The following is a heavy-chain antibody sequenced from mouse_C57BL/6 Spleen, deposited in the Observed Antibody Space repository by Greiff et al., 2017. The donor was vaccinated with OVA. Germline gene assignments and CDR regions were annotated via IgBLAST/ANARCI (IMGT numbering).Heavy chain of an antibody. V-gene: IGHV1-75*01. CDR3: ARPHGNYERGAMDY. J-gene: IGHJ4*01. Sequence: QVQLQQSGPELVKPGASVKISCKASGYTFTDYYINWVKQRPGQGLEWIGWIFPGSGSTYYNEKFKGKATLTVDKSSSTAYMLLSSLTSEDSAVDFGARPHGNYERGAMDYWGQGTSVTVSS. CDR2: IFPGSGST. CDR1: GYTFTDYY. D-gene: IGHD2-1*01.